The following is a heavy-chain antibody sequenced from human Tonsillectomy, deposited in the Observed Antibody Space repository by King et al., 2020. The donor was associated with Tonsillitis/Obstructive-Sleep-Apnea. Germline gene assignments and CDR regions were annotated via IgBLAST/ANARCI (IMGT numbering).Heavy chain of an antibody. CDR3: ARIQRIVVVPAATNWFDP. CDR2: IFSNDEK. J-gene: IGHJ5*02. V-gene: IGHV2-26*01. CDR1: GFSLSNARMG. D-gene: IGHD2-2*01. Sequence: VTLKESGPVLVKPTETLTLTCTVSGFSLSNARMGVSWIRQPPGKALEWLAHIFSNDEKSYSTSLKSRLTISKDTSKSQVVLTMTNMDPVDTATYYCARIQRIVVVPAATNWFDPWGQGTLVTVSS.